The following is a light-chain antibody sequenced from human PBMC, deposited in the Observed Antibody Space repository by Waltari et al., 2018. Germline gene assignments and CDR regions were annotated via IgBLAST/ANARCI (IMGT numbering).Light chain of an antibody. CDR2: WAS. J-gene: IGKJ2*01. CDR1: QNILYSANSNNY. CDR3: QQHYSSPYT. Sequence: DIVMTQSPDSLAVSLGERATIKCKSRQNILYSANSNNYLAWYQQKPGQSPKLLIYWASSRETGVPDRFSGSGSGTDFTLTISSLQAEDVAVYYCQQHYSSPYTFGQGTKLEI. V-gene: IGKV4-1*01.